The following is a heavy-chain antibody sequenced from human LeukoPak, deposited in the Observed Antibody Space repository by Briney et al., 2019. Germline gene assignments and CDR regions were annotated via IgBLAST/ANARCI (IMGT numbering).Heavy chain of an antibody. D-gene: IGHD2-2*01. Sequence: PSETLSLTCSVSGGSISTYYWTWIRQPPGKGLEWIGYIYYTGSTNYNPSLKSRATISIDKSKNQFSLKLNSVTAADTAVYYCARAGQGYCSSASCFLSLDYWGQGTLVTVSS. J-gene: IGHJ4*02. CDR1: GGSISTYY. CDR3: ARAGQGYCSSASCFLSLDY. V-gene: IGHV4-59*12. CDR2: IYYTGST.